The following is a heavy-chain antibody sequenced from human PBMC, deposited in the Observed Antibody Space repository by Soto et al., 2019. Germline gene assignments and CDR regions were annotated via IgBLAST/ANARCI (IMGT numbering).Heavy chain of an antibody. D-gene: IGHD5-12*01. CDR2: INHSGST. J-gene: IGHJ4*02. CDR3: ARVGVATIRY. CDR1: GGYFSGYY. V-gene: IGHV4-34*01. Sequence: QVQLQQWGAGLLKPSETLSLTCAVYGGYFSGYYWSWIRQPPGKGLAWIGEINHSGSTNYNPSLKSRVTISVDPSKNQFSLNLSSVTAADTAVYYCARVGVATIRYWGQGTLVTVSS.